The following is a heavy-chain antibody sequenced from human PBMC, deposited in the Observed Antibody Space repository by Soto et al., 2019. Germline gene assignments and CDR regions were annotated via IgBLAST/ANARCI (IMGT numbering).Heavy chain of an antibody. CDR1: GFTFSSYS. V-gene: IGHV3-21*01. D-gene: IGHD4-17*01. J-gene: IGHJ4*02. Sequence: EVQLVESGGGLVKPGGSLRLSCAASGFTFSSYSMNWVRQAPGKGLEWVSSISTSSTYIIYADSVKGRFTITRDDAKNSLFLQMDSLRADDTAVYYCARFETVAIHGIDYWGQGTLVTVSS. CDR2: ISTSSTYI. CDR3: ARFETVAIHGIDY.